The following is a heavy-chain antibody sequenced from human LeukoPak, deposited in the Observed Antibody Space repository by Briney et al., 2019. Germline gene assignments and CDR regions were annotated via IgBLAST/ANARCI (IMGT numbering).Heavy chain of an antibody. CDR2: ISSSGSTI. Sequence: GGSLRLSCAASGFTFNNYAMSWVRQAPGKGLEWVSYISSSGSTIYYADSVKGRFTISRDNAKNSLYLQMKSLRAESTAVYYCAGGHTAILYGMDVWGKGTTVTVSS. CDR3: AGGHTAILYGMDV. CDR1: GFTFNNYA. D-gene: IGHD5-18*01. J-gene: IGHJ6*04. V-gene: IGHV3-48*03.